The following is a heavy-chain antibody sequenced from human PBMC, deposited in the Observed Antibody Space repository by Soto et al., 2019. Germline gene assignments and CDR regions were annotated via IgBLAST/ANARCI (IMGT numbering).Heavy chain of an antibody. D-gene: IGHD3-10*01. V-gene: IGHV3-33*01. Sequence: QVHLVESGGGVVQPGRSLRLSCAASGFTFSSYGMHWVRQAPGKGLEWVALIWYDGSNKYYADSVKGRFTISRDNSKNTLYLQMNSLRGEDTAVYYCARDKLGSGGYFDYWGQGTPVTVSS. CDR3: ARDKLGSGGYFDY. CDR1: GFTFSSYG. J-gene: IGHJ4*02. CDR2: IWYDGSNK.